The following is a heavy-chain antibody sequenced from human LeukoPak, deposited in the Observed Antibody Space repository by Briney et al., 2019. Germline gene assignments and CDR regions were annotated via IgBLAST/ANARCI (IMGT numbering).Heavy chain of an antibody. V-gene: IGHV3-15*01. CDR3: FTDYGWVTRYNFDY. Sequence: GGSLSLSCAACGFTFYNSCIRWVRQAPGEAGACVGFIKSRSDGGTADYAAPVKGRFIITRYDSENTLYLQMNTLKAEDTAVYYCFTDYGWVTRYNFDYWGQGTLVTVSS. D-gene: IGHD3-16*01. J-gene: IGHJ4*02. CDR1: GFTFYNSC. CDR2: IKSRSDGGTA.